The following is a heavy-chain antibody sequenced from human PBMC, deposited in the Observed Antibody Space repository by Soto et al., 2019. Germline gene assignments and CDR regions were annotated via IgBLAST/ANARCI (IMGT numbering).Heavy chain of an antibody. D-gene: IGHD3-22*01. CDR1: GGSFSGYY. V-gene: IGHV4-34*01. Sequence: QVQLQQWGAGLLKPSETLSLTCAVYGGSFSGYYWSWIRQPPGKGLEWIGEINHSGSTNYNPSLKSRVTISVDTSKNQFSLKLSSVTAADPAGYYCARGCDSSGYLHPLRYFDLWCRGTLVTVSS. J-gene: IGHJ2*01. CDR3: ARGCDSSGYLHPLRYFDL. CDR2: INHSGST.